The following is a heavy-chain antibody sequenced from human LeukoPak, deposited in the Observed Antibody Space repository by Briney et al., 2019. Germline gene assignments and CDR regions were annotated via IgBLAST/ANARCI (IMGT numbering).Heavy chain of an antibody. V-gene: IGHV3-33*06. CDR3: AKEEYYYDSSGYYYDY. Sequence: PGGSLRLSCAASGFAFSRYGMHWVRQAPGKGLEWVAVIWDDGSNQKYADSVKGRFTISRDNSKNTLYLQMNSLRAEDTAVYYCAKEEYYYDSSGYYYDYWGQGTLVTVSS. J-gene: IGHJ4*02. CDR1: GFAFSRYG. D-gene: IGHD3-22*01. CDR2: IWDDGSNQ.